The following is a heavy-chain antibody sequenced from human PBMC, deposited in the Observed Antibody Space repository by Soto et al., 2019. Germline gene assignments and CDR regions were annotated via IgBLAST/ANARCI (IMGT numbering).Heavy chain of an antibody. CDR1: GFTFSSNS. CDR2: ISIGGDKT. J-gene: IGHJ5*02. D-gene: IGHD5-12*01. V-gene: IGHV3-23*01. Sequence: EVQLLESEGDLIQPGGSLRLSCAASGFTFSSNSFTWVRQAPGKGLEYVSGISIGGDKTWHADSVKGRFTVSRDNSKNTVYLQMNSLRVDDTAVYYCAKWDGYGDHWGQGTLVTVSS. CDR3: AKWDGYGDH.